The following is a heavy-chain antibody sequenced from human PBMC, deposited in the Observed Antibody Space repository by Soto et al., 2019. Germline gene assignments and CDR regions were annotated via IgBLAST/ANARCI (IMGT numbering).Heavy chain of an antibody. Sequence: ASVKVSCKASGYTFTGYYMHWVRQAHGQGLEWMGWINPNSGGTNYAQKFQGRFTMTRDTSISTAYMELSRLRSDDTAVYYCASTYSYGDPFDYRREGTLVTVSS. CDR3: ASTYSYGDPFDY. V-gene: IGHV1-2*02. D-gene: IGHD4-17*01. J-gene: IGHJ4*02. CDR2: INPNSGGT. CDR1: GYTFTGYY.